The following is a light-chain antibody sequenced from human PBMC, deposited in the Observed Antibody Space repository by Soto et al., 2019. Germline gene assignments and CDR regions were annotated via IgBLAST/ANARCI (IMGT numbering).Light chain of an antibody. J-gene: IGKJ1*01. CDR1: QSISSY. V-gene: IGKV1-39*01. Sequence: DIQMTQSPSSLSASVGDRVTITCRASQSISSYLNWYQQKPGKAPKLLIYAASSLQSGVPSRFSGSGSGKYFTLTISSLQPEDFATYYFQQSYSTPRKFGQGTKVDNK. CDR2: AAS. CDR3: QQSYSTPRK.